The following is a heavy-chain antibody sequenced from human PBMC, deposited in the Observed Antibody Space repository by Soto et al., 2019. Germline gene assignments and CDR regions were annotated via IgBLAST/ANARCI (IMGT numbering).Heavy chain of an antibody. D-gene: IGHD1-20*01. J-gene: IGHJ4*02. CDR2: VSYSGSP. V-gene: IGHV4-39*01. CDR3: ARHYNTGAYFDY. CDR1: GASVSSSHY. Sequence: QLQLQESGPGLVKSSETLSLTCSVSGASVSSSHYWGWIRQPPGKGLEWIGSVSYSGSPYYSPSFKSRITISVDTNNNQFSLRVRSVTATDTAVYFCARHYNTGAYFDYWGQGKLVTVSS.